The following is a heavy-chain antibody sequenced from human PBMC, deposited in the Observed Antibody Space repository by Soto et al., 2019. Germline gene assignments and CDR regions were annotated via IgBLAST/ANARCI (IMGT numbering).Heavy chain of an antibody. Sequence: GGSLRLSCAASGFNFSPSTMHWVRQAPGKGLECVAVIQSDGNTKYPAAVKGRFSISRDDSKNTLSLQMDSLKTEDTALYYCTTDRGIAEAVIFASWGLGTLVTVSS. CDR3: TTDRGIAEAVIFAS. J-gene: IGHJ4*02. CDR2: IQSDGNTK. V-gene: IGHV3-30*02. CDR1: GFNFSPST. D-gene: IGHD6-13*01.